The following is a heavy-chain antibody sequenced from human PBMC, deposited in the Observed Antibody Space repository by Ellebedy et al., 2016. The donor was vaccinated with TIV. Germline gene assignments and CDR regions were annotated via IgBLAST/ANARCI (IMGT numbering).Heavy chain of an antibody. J-gene: IGHJ4*02. Sequence: GGSLRLXCAASGFSFSTFAMSWVRQAPGKGLYWVPAIGGSGDSTYYADSVRGRFTISRDNSKNTLYLQMNSLRAEDTAVYYCAKGPPELFNMVRGVVWGQGTLVTVSS. D-gene: IGHD3-10*01. V-gene: IGHV3-23*01. CDR1: GFSFSTFA. CDR3: AKGPPELFNMVRGVV. CDR2: IGGSGDST.